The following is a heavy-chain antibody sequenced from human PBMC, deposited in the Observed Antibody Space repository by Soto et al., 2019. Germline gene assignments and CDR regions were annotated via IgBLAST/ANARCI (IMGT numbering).Heavy chain of an antibody. CDR1: GGSISSSNW. J-gene: IGHJ4*02. CDR3: AKTRGITGTLYYFDY. CDR2: IYHSGST. Sequence: QVQLQESGPGLVKPSGTLSLTCAVSGGSISSSNWWSWVRQPPGKGLEWIGEIYHSGSTNYNPSLKSRVTISVDKSKNHVSLKLSSVTAADTAVYYCAKTRGITGTLYYFDYWGQGTLVTVSS. D-gene: IGHD1-20*01. V-gene: IGHV4-4*02.